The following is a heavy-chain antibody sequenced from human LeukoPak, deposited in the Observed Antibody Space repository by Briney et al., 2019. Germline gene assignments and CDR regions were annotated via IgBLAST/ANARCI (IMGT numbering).Heavy chain of an antibody. J-gene: IGHJ4*02. Sequence: ASVKVSCKASGYTFTSYYMHWVRQAPGQGLEWMGIINPNSGGTNYAQKFQGRVTMTRDTSISTAYMELSRLRSDDTAVYYCAKDTAMAYYFDYWGQGTLVTVSS. V-gene: IGHV1-2*02. CDR1: GYTFTSYY. CDR3: AKDTAMAYYFDY. CDR2: INPNSGGT. D-gene: IGHD5-18*01.